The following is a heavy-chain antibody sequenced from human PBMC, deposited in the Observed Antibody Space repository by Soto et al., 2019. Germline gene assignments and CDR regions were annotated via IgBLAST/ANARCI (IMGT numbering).Heavy chain of an antibody. J-gene: IGHJ5*02. Sequence: QVQLVQSGAEVKKPGASMKVSCEASGYTFTSYGISWVRQAPGQGLEWMGWISAYNGNTNYAQKLQGRVTMTTDTSTSTAYMELRSLRSDDTAVYYCARRITGTTAGHWFDPWGQGTLVTVSS. D-gene: IGHD1-7*01. V-gene: IGHV1-18*01. CDR3: ARRITGTTAGHWFDP. CDR2: ISAYNGNT. CDR1: GYTFTSYG.